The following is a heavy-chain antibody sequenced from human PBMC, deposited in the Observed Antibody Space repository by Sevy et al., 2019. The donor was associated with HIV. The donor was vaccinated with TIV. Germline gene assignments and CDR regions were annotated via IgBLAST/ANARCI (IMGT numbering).Heavy chain of an antibody. CDR2: INPSGGST. V-gene: IGHV1-46*01. J-gene: IGHJ4*02. D-gene: IGHD6-19*01. CDR3: ARDRYASGDLDY. CDR1: GYTFSNHY. Sequence: ASVKVYCKTFGYTFSNHYIHWVRQAPGHGLEWMGVINPSGGSTNYAHRFQGRVTMTRDPSTSTFYMDLSSLRSEVTAVYYCARDRYASGDLDYGGQGTLVTVSS.